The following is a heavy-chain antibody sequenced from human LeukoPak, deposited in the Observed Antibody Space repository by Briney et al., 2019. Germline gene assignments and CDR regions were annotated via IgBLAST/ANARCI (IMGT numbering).Heavy chain of an antibody. CDR3: AKDKHSSSWYRFDP. D-gene: IGHD6-13*01. CDR2: IWYDGSNK. Sequence: GGSLRLSCAASGFTFSSYGMHWVRQAPGKGLEWVAVIWYDGSNKYYADSVKGRFTISRDNSKNTLYLQMNSLRAEDTAVYYCAKDKHSSSWYRFDPWGQGTLVTVSS. J-gene: IGHJ5*02. V-gene: IGHV3-33*06. CDR1: GFTFSSYG.